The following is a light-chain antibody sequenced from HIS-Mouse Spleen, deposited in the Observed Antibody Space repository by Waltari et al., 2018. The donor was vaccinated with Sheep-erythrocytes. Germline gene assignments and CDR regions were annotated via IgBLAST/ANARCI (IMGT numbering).Light chain of an antibody. CDR1: SSYVGGYNY. V-gene: IGLV2-14*03. Sequence: QSALTPPASVSGSPGQSITISCTATSSYVGGYNYVSWYQQHPGKAPKLMIYDVSNRPSGVSNRFSGSKSGNTASLTISGLQAEDEADYYCSSYTSSSTWVFGGGTKLTVL. J-gene: IGLJ3*02. CDR3: SSYTSSSTWV. CDR2: DVS.